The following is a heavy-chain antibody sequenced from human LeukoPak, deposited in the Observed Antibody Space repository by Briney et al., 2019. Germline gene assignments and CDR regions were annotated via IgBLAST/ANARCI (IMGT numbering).Heavy chain of an antibody. CDR2: INPSGTGT. V-gene: IGHV1-46*01. Sequence: ASVKVSCKASGYTITNNYMHWVRQAPGQGLEWMGVINPSGTGTSYAQKFQGRVTITADKSTSTAYMELSSLRSEDTAVYYCARLGRIAAAGTDYWGQGTLVTVSS. CDR1: GYTITNNY. D-gene: IGHD6-13*01. J-gene: IGHJ4*02. CDR3: ARLGRIAAAGTDY.